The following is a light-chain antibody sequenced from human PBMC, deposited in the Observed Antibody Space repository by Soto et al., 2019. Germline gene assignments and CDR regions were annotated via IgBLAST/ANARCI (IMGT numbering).Light chain of an antibody. CDR3: QQAYTFPLT. CDR1: QNIDNS. V-gene: IGKV1D-12*01. CDR2: AAS. J-gene: IGKJ4*01. Sequence: VQMTQSPSSVSASVGDRVTITCRASQNIDNSLVWYQQKAGKAPQLLIYAASSLQSGVPPRFSGTRSGTEFTLTVNNLHSEDFAFYYCQQAYTFPLTFGGGTKVEVK.